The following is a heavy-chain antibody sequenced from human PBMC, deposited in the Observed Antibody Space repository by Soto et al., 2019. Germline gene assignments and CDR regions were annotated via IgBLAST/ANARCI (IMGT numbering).Heavy chain of an antibody. CDR1: AGSISTYH. CDR2: IYYTGST. V-gene: IGHV4-4*07. J-gene: IGHJ4*02. D-gene: IGHD2-15*01. CDR3: ARDCSGGACYPASFDY. Sequence: SETLSLTCSVFAGSISTYHWSWIRQPAGKGLEWIGRIYYTGSTDYNPSLKSRVTMSVDTSKNQFSLKVSSVTAADTAVYYCARDCSGGACYPASFDYWGQGTLVTVSS.